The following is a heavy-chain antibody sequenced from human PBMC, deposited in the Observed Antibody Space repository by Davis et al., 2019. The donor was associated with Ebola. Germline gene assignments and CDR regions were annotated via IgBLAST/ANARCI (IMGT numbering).Heavy chain of an antibody. D-gene: IGHD3-10*01. J-gene: IGHJ1*01. CDR2: IAYDGSVT. V-gene: IGHV3-30*17. CDR1: GFTFSDFA. CDR3: AKGGITMDRGASF. Sequence: GGSLRLSCVASGFTFSDFAMHWVRQVPGNGLEWVSVIAYDGSVTYYGDSVKGRFTTSRDNSRNTLYLQLNSLTEDDTAFYFCAKGGITMDRGASFWGQGTLVTVSS.